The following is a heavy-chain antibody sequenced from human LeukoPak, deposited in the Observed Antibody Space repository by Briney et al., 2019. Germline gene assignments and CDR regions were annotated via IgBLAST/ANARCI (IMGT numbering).Heavy chain of an antibody. J-gene: IGHJ6*03. D-gene: IGHD4-11*01. CDR2: INPNSGGT. CDR1: GYTFTGYY. CDR3: ARDRSNIRRWYYYMDV. V-gene: IGHV1-2*06. Sequence: GASVKVSCKASGYTFTGYYMRWVRQAPGQGLEWMGRINPNSGGTNYAQKFQGRVTMTRDTSINTAYMDLSRLRSDDTAVYYCARDRSNIRRWYYYMDVWGKGTTVTVSS.